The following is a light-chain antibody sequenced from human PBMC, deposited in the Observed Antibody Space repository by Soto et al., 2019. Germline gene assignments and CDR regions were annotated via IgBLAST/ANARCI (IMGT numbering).Light chain of an antibody. Sequence: QSALTQPPSASGSPGQSVTISCSGTSSDIGAYNYVSWYQQHPGKAPKLLISEVTKRPSGVPDRFSGSKSGNTASLTVSGLQGDDEADYYCSSYGGNNNYVIFGGATKLTVL. V-gene: IGLV2-8*01. CDR3: SSYGGNNNYVI. CDR1: SSDIGAYNY. CDR2: EVT. J-gene: IGLJ2*01.